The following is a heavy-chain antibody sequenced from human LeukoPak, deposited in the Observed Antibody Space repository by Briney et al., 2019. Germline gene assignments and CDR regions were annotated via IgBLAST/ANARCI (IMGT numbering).Heavy chain of an antibody. D-gene: IGHD1-14*01. CDR2: LSGSGGST. Sequence: GGSLRLSCAASGFTFSSYAMRWVRQASGKGLEWVSALSGSGGSTYYTDSVKGRFTISRDNSKDTLYLQMNSVRAEDTAVYYCARDLITGGDAFDIWGQGTMVTVSS. CDR3: ARDLITGGDAFDI. V-gene: IGHV3-23*01. J-gene: IGHJ3*02. CDR1: GFTFSSYA.